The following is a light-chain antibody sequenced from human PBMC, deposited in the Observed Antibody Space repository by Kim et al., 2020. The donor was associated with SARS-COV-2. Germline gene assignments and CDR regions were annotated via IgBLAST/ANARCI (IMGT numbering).Light chain of an antibody. J-gene: IGLJ3*02. CDR3: TSYANNNTWV. CDR2: DVI. V-gene: IGLV2-14*03. Sequence: GQSIPISSTGTNRDIGTFDNVSWSQQLPGKAPKVLIYDVIKRPSGVSPRFSGSKSAYTASLSISGLQADDEADYYCTSYANNNTWVSGGGTQLTVL. CDR1: NRDIGTFDN.